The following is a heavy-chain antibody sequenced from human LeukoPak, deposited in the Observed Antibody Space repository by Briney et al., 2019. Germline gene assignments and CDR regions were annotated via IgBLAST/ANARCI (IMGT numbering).Heavy chain of an antibody. CDR1: GYSFTSYW. V-gene: IGHV5-51*01. CDR3: ARRGIAAVRDYYYYGMDV. D-gene: IGHD6-13*01. CDR2: IYPGDSDT. J-gene: IGHJ6*02. Sequence: GESLKISCKGSGYSFTSYWIGWVRQMPGKGLEWMGIIYPGDSDTRYSPSFQGQVTISADKSISTAYLQWSSLKASDTAMYYCARRGIAAVRDYYYYGMDVWGQGTTVTVSS.